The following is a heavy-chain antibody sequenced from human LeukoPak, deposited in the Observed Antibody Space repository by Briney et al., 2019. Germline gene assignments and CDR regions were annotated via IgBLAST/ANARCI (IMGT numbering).Heavy chain of an antibody. D-gene: IGHD2-2*01. Sequence: SETLSLTCAVYGGSFNGYYWSLIRQPAGKGLEWIGEMNHSGSTNYNPSLKSRVTISVDTSKNQFSLKLSSVTAADTAVYYCARAPIVVVPAASNWFDPWGQGTLVTVSS. CDR1: GGSFNGYY. J-gene: IGHJ5*02. CDR3: ARAPIVVVPAASNWFDP. V-gene: IGHV4-34*01. CDR2: MNHSGST.